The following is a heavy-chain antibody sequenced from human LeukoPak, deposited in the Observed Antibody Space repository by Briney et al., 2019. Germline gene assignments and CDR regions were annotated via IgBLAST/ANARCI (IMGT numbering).Heavy chain of an antibody. CDR1: GYSISSGYY. Sequence: SEPLSLTCAVSGYSISSGYYWGWIRQTPGKGLEWIGNIYHSGSTYYNPSLKSRVAISVDTSKNQFSLKLSSVTAADTAVYYCAKTYSYGFTRPPFKIRFDPWGQGTLVTVSS. CDR3: AKTYSYGFTRPPFKIRFDP. V-gene: IGHV4-38-2*01. CDR2: IYHSGST. J-gene: IGHJ5*02. D-gene: IGHD5-18*01.